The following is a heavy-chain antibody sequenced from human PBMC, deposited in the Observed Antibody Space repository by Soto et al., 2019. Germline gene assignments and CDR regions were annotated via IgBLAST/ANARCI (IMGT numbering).Heavy chain of an antibody. CDR1: GFTFSRYN. V-gene: IGHV3-21*01. CDR2: ISYTGTYI. CDR3: ARDRYGDYAFDF. Sequence: GGSLRPSCAGSGFTFSRYNMNWVRQAPGKGLEWVSSISYTGTYIYYADSVRGRFTISRDNAKNSLYLQMDSLGAEDTAVYYCARDRYGDYAFDFWGQGTLVTVSS. J-gene: IGHJ4*02. D-gene: IGHD4-17*01.